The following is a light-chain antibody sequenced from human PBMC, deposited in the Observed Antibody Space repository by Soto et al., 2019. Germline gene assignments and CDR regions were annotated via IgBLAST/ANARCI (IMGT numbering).Light chain of an antibody. CDR2: DAS. CDR1: QSVSSY. CDR3: QLRSHWPIT. V-gene: IGKV3-11*01. Sequence: EIVLTQSPATLSLSPGERATLSCRASQSVSSYLAWYQQKPGQAPRLLIYDASNRATDIPARLSGSGSGTDFTLTISSLEPEDFSVYYCQLRSHWPITFGQGTRLEIK. J-gene: IGKJ5*01.